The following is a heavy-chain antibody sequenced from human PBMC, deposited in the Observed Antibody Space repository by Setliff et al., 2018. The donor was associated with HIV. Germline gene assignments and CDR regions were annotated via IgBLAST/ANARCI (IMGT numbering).Heavy chain of an antibody. V-gene: IGHV5-51*01. CDR2: IYPGDSDT. J-gene: IGHJ4*02. Sequence: GESLKISCKASGYDFSNFWIGWVRQMPGKGLEWMGIIYPGDSDTRYSPSFQGQVTISADKSIRTAYLQWSSLKASDTAMYYCARHGNPTGFSASWYGGEFDSWGQGTLVTVSS. D-gene: IGHD6-13*01. CDR3: ARHGNPTGFSASWYGGEFDS. CDR1: GYDFSNFW.